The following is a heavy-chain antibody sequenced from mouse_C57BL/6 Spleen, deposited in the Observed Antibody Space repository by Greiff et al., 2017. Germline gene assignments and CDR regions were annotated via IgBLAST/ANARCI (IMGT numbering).Heavy chain of an antibody. J-gene: IGHJ4*01. CDR2: ILPGSGST. D-gene: IGHD1-1*01. V-gene: IGHV1-9*01. CDR3: ARRGLWGVVAKDAMDY. CDR1: GYTFTGYW. Sequence: QVQLKESGAELMKPGASVKLSCKATGYTFTGYWIEWVKQRPGHGLEWIGEILPGSGSTNYNEKFKGKATFTADTSSNTAYMQLSSLTTEDSAIYYCARRGLWGVVAKDAMDYWGQGTSVTVSS.